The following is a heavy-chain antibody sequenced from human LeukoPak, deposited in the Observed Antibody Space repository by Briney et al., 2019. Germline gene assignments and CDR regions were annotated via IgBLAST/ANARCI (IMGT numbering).Heavy chain of an antibody. J-gene: IGHJ4*02. Sequence: GGSLRLSCAASGFTFSSYGMHWVRQAPGKGLEWVAFIRYDGSNKYYADSVKGRFTISRDNSKNTLYLQMNSLRAEDTAVYYCAKDSTAVAGSYFDYWGQGTLVTVSS. D-gene: IGHD6-19*01. CDR1: GFTFSSYG. CDR3: AKDSTAVAGSYFDY. CDR2: IRYDGSNK. V-gene: IGHV3-30*02.